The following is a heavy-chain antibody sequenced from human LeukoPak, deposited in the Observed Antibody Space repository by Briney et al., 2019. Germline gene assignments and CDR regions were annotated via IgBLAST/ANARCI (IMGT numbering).Heavy chain of an antibody. CDR3: ARDPLGYCSGGSCYSVFSDY. D-gene: IGHD2-15*01. CDR1: RFTFSSYV. CDR2: ISTSSSYI. V-gene: IGHV3-21*01. J-gene: IGHJ4*02. Sequence: GGSLRLSCAASRFTFSSYVMKWVRQVPGKGLEWVSSISTSSSYIYYADSVKGRFTISRDNAKNSLYLQMNSLRAEDTAVYYCARDPLGYCSGGSCYSVFSDYWGQGTLVTVSS.